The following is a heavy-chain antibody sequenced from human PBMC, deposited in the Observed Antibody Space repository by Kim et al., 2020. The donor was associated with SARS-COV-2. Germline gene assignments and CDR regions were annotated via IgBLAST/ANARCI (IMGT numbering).Heavy chain of an antibody. CDR2: IGNSDSGENP. Sequence: GGSLRLSCAASGFTFSFYAMSWVRQAPGKGLEWVSTIGNSDSGENPHHANSVQGRFTISRDNSKSTLFLQMNNLRAEDTAVYYCVRYLTYDHGYWGQGTLVTVS. CDR3: VRYLTYDHGY. V-gene: IGHV3-23*01. D-gene: IGHD3-22*01. J-gene: IGHJ4*02. CDR1: GFTFSFYA.